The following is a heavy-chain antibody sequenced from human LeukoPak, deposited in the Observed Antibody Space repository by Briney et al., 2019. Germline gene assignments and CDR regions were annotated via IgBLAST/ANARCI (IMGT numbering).Heavy chain of an antibody. Sequence: GGSLKLSCAASGFTFSNYWITWVRQAPGKGLEWVANIKQDGSEKYYMDSVKGRFTISRDNAKNSLFLQMNSLRAEDTAVYYCARGDRVGVTTGHFDYWGQGTLVTVSS. V-gene: IGHV3-7*03. J-gene: IGHJ4*02. CDR3: ARGDRVGVTTGHFDY. CDR2: IKQDGSEK. CDR1: GFTFSNYW. D-gene: IGHD1-26*01.